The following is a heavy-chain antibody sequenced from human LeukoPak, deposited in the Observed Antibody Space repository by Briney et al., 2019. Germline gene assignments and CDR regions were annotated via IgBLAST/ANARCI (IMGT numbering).Heavy chain of an antibody. J-gene: IGHJ3*02. CDR1: GFTFSSYS. CDR2: ISGSGGST. D-gene: IGHD6-13*01. Sequence: GGSLRLSCAASGFTFSSYSMNWVRQAPGKGLEWVSAISGSGGSTYYADSVKGRFTISRDNSKITLYLQMNSLRAEDTAVYYCAKRALYSSSLGDAFDIWGQGTMVTVSS. CDR3: AKRALYSSSLGDAFDI. V-gene: IGHV3-23*01.